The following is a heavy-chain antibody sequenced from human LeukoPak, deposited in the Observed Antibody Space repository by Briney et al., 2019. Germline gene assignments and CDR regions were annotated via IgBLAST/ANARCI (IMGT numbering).Heavy chain of an antibody. CDR3: ARGLDNWNVYIFDY. D-gene: IGHD1-20*01. CDR2: INHSGST. V-gene: IGHV4-34*01. J-gene: IGHJ4*02. CDR1: SGSFSGYY. Sequence: PSETLSLTCAVYSGSFSGYYWSWIRQPPGKGLERIGEINHSGSTNYNPSLKSRVTISVDTSKNQFSLKLSSVTAADTAVYYCARGLDNWNVYIFDYWGLGTLVTVSS.